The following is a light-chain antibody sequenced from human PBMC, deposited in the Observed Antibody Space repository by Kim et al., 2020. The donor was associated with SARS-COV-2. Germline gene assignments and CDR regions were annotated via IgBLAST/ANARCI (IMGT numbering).Light chain of an antibody. J-gene: IGLJ1*01. CDR3: QAWDSTTYV. Sequence: SYELTQPPSVSVSPGQTASITCSGDKLGDKYACWYQQKPGQSPVLVIYEDMKRPTGIPERFSGSNSGNTATLTISGTQAMDEADYYCQAWDSTTYVFGTG. CDR1: KLGDKY. V-gene: IGLV3-1*01. CDR2: EDM.